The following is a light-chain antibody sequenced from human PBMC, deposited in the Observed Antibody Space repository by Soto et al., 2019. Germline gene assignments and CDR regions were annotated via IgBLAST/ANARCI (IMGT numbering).Light chain of an antibody. CDR1: QSVSSY. J-gene: IGKJ4*01. CDR3: QQRSNWPST. Sequence: EIVLTQSPATLSLSPGERATLSCRASQSVSSYLAWYQQKPGQAPRPLIYDASNRATGIPARFSGSGSGTDFALTISSLDPEDFAVYYCQQRSNWPSTFGGGTKVEIK. V-gene: IGKV3-11*01. CDR2: DAS.